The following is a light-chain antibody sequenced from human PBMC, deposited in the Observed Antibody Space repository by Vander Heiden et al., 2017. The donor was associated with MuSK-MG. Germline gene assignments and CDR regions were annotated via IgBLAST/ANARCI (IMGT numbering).Light chain of an antibody. CDR1: QSISSH. Sequence: IQMTQSPSSLSPSVGDRVTITCRASQSISSHLNWYQQKPGKAPKLLIYAASSLQSGVPSRFSGSGSGTDFTLTISSLQPEDFATYYCQQSYSTPWTFGQGTKVEIK. CDR3: QQSYSTPWT. CDR2: AAS. J-gene: IGKJ1*01. V-gene: IGKV1-39*01.